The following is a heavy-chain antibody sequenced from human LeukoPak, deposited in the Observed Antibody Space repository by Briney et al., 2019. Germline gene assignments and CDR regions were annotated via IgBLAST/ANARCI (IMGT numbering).Heavy chain of an antibody. Sequence: GESLKISCKGSGYSFTDYWIGWVRQMPGKGLEWMGIIYPGDSDTRYSPSFQGQVTISADKSISTAYLQWSSLKASDTAMYYCARQISLSYGSGRFDYWGQGTLVTVSS. D-gene: IGHD3-10*01. CDR2: IYPGDSDT. CDR1: GYSFTDYW. V-gene: IGHV5-51*01. J-gene: IGHJ4*02. CDR3: ARQISLSYGSGRFDY.